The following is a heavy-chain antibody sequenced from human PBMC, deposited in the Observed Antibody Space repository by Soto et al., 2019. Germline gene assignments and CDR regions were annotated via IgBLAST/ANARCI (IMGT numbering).Heavy chain of an antibody. CDR2: VTNSGGST. D-gene: IGHD3-3*01. CDR3: AKDLRPDMVEWLFMTEY. CDR1: GFTFSIYA. Sequence: PGGSLRLSCAASGFTFSIYAMSGVRQAPGKGLEWVSIVTNSGGSTYYADSVKGRFTISRDNSKTTLYLQMNSLRAADTAVYYCAKDLRPDMVEWLFMTEYWGQGTLVPVSS. V-gene: IGHV3-23*01. J-gene: IGHJ4*02.